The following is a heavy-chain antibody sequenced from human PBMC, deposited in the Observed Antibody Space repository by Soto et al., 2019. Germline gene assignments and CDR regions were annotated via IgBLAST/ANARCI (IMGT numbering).Heavy chain of an antibody. D-gene: IGHD7-27*01. V-gene: IGHV1-2*04. CDR3: ARAENWENRDAFKI. J-gene: IGHJ3*02. Sequence: QVQLVQSGAEVRKPGASVKVSCKASGYSFTAYYIHWLRQAPGQGPEWMGWINPYSGDTNYAQNFQGWVTMTRATSISIAYMELSSLQPDDTAVYYCARAENWENRDAFKIWGQGTMVTVSS. CDR2: INPYSGDT. CDR1: GYSFTAYY.